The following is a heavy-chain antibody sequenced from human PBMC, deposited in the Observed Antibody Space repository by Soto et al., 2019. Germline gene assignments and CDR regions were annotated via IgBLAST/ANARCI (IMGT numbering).Heavy chain of an antibody. D-gene: IGHD3-22*01. CDR1: GFSFSGSA. CDR2: IRSKSDGYAT. CDR3: LTYDSSVERFFDL. J-gene: IGHJ2*01. V-gene: IGHV3-73*02. Sequence: EVQLVESGGGLVKPGGSLKLSCAASGFSFSGSAMHWVRQASGKGLEWVGRIRSKSDGYATAYVASVKGRFIVSRQESKNTAYLEMNSLKIEDSAVYYCLTYDSSVERFFDLWGRGTLVTVSP.